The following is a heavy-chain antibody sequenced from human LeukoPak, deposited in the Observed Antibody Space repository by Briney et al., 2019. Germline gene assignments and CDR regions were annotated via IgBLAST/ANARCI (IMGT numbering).Heavy chain of an antibody. J-gene: IGHJ4*02. CDR3: AKGGGWLYYFDY. CDR2: ISGSGGST. D-gene: IGHD6-19*01. Sequence: GSLRLSCAASGFTFSSYAMSWVRQAPGKGLGWVSAISGSGGSTYYADSVKGRFTISRDNAKNTVYLQMNSLRVEDTAVYYCAKGGGWLYYFDYWGQGSLVSVSS. V-gene: IGHV3-23*01. CDR1: GFTFSSYA.